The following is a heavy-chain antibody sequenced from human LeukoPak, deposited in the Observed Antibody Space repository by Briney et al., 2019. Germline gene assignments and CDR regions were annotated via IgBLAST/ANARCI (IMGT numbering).Heavy chain of an antibody. V-gene: IGHV4-61*02. Sequence: PSETLSLTCTVSGGSISSGSYYWSWIRQPAGKGLEWIGRIYTSGSTNYNPSLKSRVTISVDTSKNQFSLKLSSVTAADTAVYYCARVHSSGWYTGGYFDYWGQGTLVTVSS. D-gene: IGHD6-19*01. CDR2: IYTSGST. J-gene: IGHJ4*02. CDR1: GGSISSGSYY. CDR3: ARVHSSGWYTGGYFDY.